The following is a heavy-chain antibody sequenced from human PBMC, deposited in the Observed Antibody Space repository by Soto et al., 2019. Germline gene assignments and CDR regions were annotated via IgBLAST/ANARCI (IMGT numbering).Heavy chain of an antibody. D-gene: IGHD6-13*01. J-gene: IGHJ5*02. CDR3: ARRRAVLGAAAGHPFWWFDP. V-gene: IGHV4-59*08. Sequence: SETLSLTCTVSGGSISSYYWSWIRQPPGKGLEWIGYIYYSGSTNYNPSLKSRVTISVDTSKNQFSLKLSSVTAADTAVYYCARRRAVLGAAAGHPFWWFDPWGQGTLVTVSS. CDR1: GGSISSYY. CDR2: IYYSGST.